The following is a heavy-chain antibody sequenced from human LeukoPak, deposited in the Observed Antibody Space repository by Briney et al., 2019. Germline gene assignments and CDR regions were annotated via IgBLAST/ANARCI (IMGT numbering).Heavy chain of an antibody. CDR2: VDGGGGGT. V-gene: IGHV3-23*01. D-gene: IGHD3-22*01. CDR1: GFTLSSYA. CDR3: AKQSAGSAAWYSLHYDL. Sequence: GGSLRLSCAASGFTLSSYAMTWVRQAPGRGLEWVSSVDGGGGGTYYADSVEGRFTISRDNSKDTLYLQMNGLRAEDTAVYFCAKQSAGSAAWYSLHYDLWGQGTLVTVSS. J-gene: IGHJ4*02.